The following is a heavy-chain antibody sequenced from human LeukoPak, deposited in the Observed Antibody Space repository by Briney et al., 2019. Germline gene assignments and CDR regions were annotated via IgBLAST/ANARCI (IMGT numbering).Heavy chain of an antibody. CDR3: ARGYCSGGSCKPPVTFDY. V-gene: IGHV4-34*01. Sequence: SEALSLTCAVYGGSFSGYYWSWLRQPPGKGLEWIGEINHSGSTNYNPSLKSRVTISVDTSKNQFSLKLSSVTAADTAVYYRARGYCSGGSCKPPVTFDYWGQGTLVTVSS. J-gene: IGHJ4*02. CDR1: GGSFSGYY. D-gene: IGHD2-15*01. CDR2: INHSGST.